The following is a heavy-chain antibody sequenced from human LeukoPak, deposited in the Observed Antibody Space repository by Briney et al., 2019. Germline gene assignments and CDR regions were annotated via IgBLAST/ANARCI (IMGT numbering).Heavy chain of an antibody. J-gene: IGHJ4*02. Sequence: WVRQAPGKGLEWIGSMYFSGSTHYNPPLKSRVTISVDTSKNQFSLKLTSVTAADTAVYYCANAAGYSVDYWGQGTLVTVSS. CDR2: MYFSGST. CDR3: ANAAGYSVDY. D-gene: IGHD2-15*01. V-gene: IGHV4-39*01.